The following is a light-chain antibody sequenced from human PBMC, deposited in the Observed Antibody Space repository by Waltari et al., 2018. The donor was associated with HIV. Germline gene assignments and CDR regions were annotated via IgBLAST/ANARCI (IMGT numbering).Light chain of an antibody. V-gene: IGLV2-23*02. CDR3: CSYAGSSTLGV. Sequence: QSALTQPASVSGSPGQSITISCTGTSSDVGSSNLVSWYQPHPGKAPKRMIYEVSKRPSGVSNRFSGSKSGNTASLTISGLQAEDEADYYCCSYAGSSTLGVFGGGTKLTVL. CDR1: SSDVGSSNL. CDR2: EVS. J-gene: IGLJ2*01.